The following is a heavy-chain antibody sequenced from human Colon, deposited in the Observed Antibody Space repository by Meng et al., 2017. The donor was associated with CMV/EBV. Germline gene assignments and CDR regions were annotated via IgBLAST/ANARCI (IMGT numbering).Heavy chain of an antibody. CDR2: ISYGSSYM. CDR1: GFTFGDFG. V-gene: IGHV3-21*01. CDR3: ATRGQAPAN. Sequence: GGSLRLSCATSGFTFGDFGMNWVRQAPGKGLEWVASISYGSSYMYYLDSVQGRFTIPRDNTANSLYLQMNSLRADDTAVYYCATRGQAPANWGQGTLVTVSS. J-gene: IGHJ4*02.